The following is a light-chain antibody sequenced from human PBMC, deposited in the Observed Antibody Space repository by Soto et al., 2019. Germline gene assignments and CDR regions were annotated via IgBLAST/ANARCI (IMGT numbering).Light chain of an antibody. V-gene: IGKV3-15*01. CDR3: QQYNNWPTVT. CDR2: GAS. Sequence: EVVMTQSPATLSVAPGEGATLSCRASQSVRTNLAWYQQKPGQAPRLLIYGASTRATGVPAKFSGSGSGTEFTLTISSLQSEDFAVYYCQQYNNWPTVTFGQGTRLEI. J-gene: IGKJ5*01. CDR1: QSVRTN.